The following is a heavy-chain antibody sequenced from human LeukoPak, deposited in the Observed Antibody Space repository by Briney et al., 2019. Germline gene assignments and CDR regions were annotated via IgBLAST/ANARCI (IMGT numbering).Heavy chain of an antibody. J-gene: IGHJ4*02. CDR1: GDSIINYY. Sequence: PSETLSLTCTVSGDSIINYYWTWIWQPPGKGLEWVGHIYYSRTTEYNPSLKSRVTISVDTSQSQFSLKVNSVTAADTAVYFCARGDGWGDAVDGMGYWGQGILVTVSS. V-gene: IGHV4-59*01. D-gene: IGHD6-19*01. CDR3: ARGDGWGDAVDGMGY. CDR2: IYYSRTT.